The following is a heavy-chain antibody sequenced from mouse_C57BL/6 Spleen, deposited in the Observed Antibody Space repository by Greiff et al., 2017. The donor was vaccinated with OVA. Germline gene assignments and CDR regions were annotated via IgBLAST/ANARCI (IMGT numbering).Heavy chain of an antibody. CDR2: IDPANGNT. CDR3: ARSTAQATPWFAY. D-gene: IGHD3-2*02. CDR1: GFNIKNTY. J-gene: IGHJ3*01. Sequence: EVKLQESVAELVRPGASVKLSCTASGFNIKNTYMHWVKQRPEQGLEWIGRIDPANGNTKYAPKFQGKATITADTSSNTAYLQLSSLTSEDTAIDYCARSTAQATPWFAYWGQGTLVTVSA. V-gene: IGHV14-3*01.